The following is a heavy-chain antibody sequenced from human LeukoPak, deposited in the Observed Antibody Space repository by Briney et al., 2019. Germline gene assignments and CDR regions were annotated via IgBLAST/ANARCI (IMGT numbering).Heavy chain of an antibody. CDR2: IYYSGST. J-gene: IGHJ3*02. CDR3: AREYSSSGGDAFDI. Sequence: SETLSLTCTVSGGSINSYYWSWIRQPPGKGLEWIGFIYYSGSTNYNPSLKSRVTISVDTSKNQFSLKLSSVTAADTAVYYCAREYSSSGGDAFDIWGQGTMVTVSS. V-gene: IGHV4-59*01. D-gene: IGHD6-13*01. CDR1: GGSINSYY.